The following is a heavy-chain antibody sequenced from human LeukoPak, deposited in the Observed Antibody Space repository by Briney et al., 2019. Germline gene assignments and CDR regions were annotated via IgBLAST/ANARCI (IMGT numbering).Heavy chain of an antibody. CDR1: GYSFTSYW. J-gene: IGHJ6*03. CDR3: ARLGDYYDSSGYYLPYYYYYYMDV. Sequence: GESLKISCKGSGYSFTSYWIGWVRQMPGKGLEWMGIIYPGDSDTRYSPSFQGQVTISADKSISTAYLQWSSLKASDTAVYYCARLGDYYDSSGYYLPYYYYYYMDVWGKGTTVTVSS. CDR2: IYPGDSDT. D-gene: IGHD3-22*01. V-gene: IGHV5-51*01.